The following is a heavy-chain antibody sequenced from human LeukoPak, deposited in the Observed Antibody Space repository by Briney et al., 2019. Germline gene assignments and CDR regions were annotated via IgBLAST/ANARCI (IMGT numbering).Heavy chain of an antibody. Sequence: GGSLKLSCAASGFTFSDNYMSWFRQAPGKGSEWVSYISSSATYTNYADSVKGRFTISRDNSKNSLYLQMSSLGAEDTAVYYCAPSFGSGSSIWGQGTMVTVSS. V-gene: IGHV3-11*03. CDR2: ISSSATYT. CDR3: APSFGSGSSI. CDR1: GFTFSDNY. D-gene: IGHD3-10*01. J-gene: IGHJ3*02.